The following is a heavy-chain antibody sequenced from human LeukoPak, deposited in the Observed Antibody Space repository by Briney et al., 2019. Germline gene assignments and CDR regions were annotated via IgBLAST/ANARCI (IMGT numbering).Heavy chain of an antibody. CDR1: GGSFSGYH. J-gene: IGHJ6*03. Sequence: SETLSLTCAVYGGSFSGYHWTWIRQSPGEGLEWIGDINPSGSTYYNPSLKSRLTISVDTSKNQFSLKLRSVTAADTAVYYCARGRHDITMIVVVMTSVSYYLDVWGKGTTVTVS. V-gene: IGHV4-34*01. D-gene: IGHD3-22*01. CDR2: INPSGST. CDR3: ARGRHDITMIVVVMTSVSYYLDV.